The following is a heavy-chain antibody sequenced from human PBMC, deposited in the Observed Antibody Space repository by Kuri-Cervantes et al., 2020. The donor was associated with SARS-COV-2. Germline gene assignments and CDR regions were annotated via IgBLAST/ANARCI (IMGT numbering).Heavy chain of an antibody. Sequence: GKSLKISCAASGFTVSTNYMSWVRQAPGKGLEWVSIIYSGGTTYYADSVKGRFTISRDNSKNTVNLQMNSLRGEDTALYYCARAGYSTGWFPDWYFDLWGRGTLVTVSS. CDR1: GFTVSTNY. J-gene: IGHJ2*01. V-gene: IGHV3-53*01. CDR3: ARAGYSTGWFPDWYFDL. D-gene: IGHD6-19*01. CDR2: IYSGGTT.